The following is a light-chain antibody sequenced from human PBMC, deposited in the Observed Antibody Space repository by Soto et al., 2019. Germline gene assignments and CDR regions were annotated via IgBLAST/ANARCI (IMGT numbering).Light chain of an antibody. CDR2: KAS. J-gene: IGKJ1*01. CDR1: QSISSW. V-gene: IGKV1-5*03. CDR3: QHYNSYSLWT. Sequence: DIQMTQSPSTLSASVGDRVTITCRASQSISSWLAWYQQKPGKAPKLLIYKASSLESGVPSRFSGSGSGTEFTLTISSLQPDDFATYYCQHYNSYSLWTFGQGTKLEIK.